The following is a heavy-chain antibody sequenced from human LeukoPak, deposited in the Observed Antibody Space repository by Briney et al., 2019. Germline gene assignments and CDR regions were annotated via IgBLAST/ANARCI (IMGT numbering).Heavy chain of an antibody. CDR2: IYYSGST. Sequence: PSETLSLTCTVSGVSISTSDYYWGWIRQPPGKGLEWIGSIYYSGSTYYNPSLKSRVTISVDTSKNQFSLKLSSVTAADTAVYYCAGTLEWLLYYFDYWGQGTLVTVSS. CDR3: AGTLEWLLYYFDY. V-gene: IGHV4-39*01. CDR1: GVSISTSDYY. J-gene: IGHJ4*02. D-gene: IGHD3-3*01.